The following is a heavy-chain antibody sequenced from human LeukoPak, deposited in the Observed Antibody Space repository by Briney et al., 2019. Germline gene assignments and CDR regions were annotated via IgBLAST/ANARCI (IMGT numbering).Heavy chain of an antibody. D-gene: IGHD5-18*01. CDR1: GGSIISSIYS. V-gene: IGHV4-39*01. CDR3: ARRFLGWILTHPWFDP. CDR2: IYSSGST. Sequence: SETLSLTCSVSGGSIISSIYSWGWIRQPPGKGLEWIGTIYSSGSTYYNPSLKSRVTISVDTSKNQFSLKLTSVTATDTAVYYCARRFLGWILTHPWFDPWGQGTLVTVSS. J-gene: IGHJ5*02.